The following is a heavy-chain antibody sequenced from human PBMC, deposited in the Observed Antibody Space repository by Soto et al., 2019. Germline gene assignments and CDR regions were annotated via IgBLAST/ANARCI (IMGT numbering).Heavy chain of an antibody. J-gene: IGHJ5*02. CDR3: VRDLEWESGYYRFYP. Sequence: QVQLQESGPRLVKPSQTLSLTCPVSGGSINSSTCYWSWIRQPPGKGLEWIGYIHNSGSTSYNPSLMSRVITSGDTSTNQFSLKLTFVTAADTAVYYCVRDLEWESGYYRFYPWCQGT. CDR1: GGSINSSTCY. CDR2: IHNSGST. V-gene: IGHV4-30-4*01. D-gene: IGHD3-3*01.